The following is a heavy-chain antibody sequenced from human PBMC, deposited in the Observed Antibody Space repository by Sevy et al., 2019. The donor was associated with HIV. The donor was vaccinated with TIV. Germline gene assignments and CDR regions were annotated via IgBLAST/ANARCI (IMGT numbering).Heavy chain of an antibody. J-gene: IGHJ4*02. D-gene: IGHD3-22*01. CDR1: GFTFSNAW. V-gene: IGHV3-15*01. CDR3: TTDDYYVSSGYYAILYYFDY. Sequence: GGSLRLSCAASGFTFSNAWMSWVRQAPGKGLEWVGRIKSKNDGGTTDYAAPVKGRFTISRDESKNTLYLQMNSLKTEDTAVYYCTTDDYYVSSGYYAILYYFDYWGQGTLVTVSS. CDR2: IKSKNDGGTT.